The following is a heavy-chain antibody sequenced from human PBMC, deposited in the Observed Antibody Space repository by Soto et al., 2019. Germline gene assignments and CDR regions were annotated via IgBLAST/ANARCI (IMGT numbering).Heavy chain of an antibody. J-gene: IGHJ6*03. Sequence: GGSLRLSCAASGFTFSSYAMHWVRQAPGKGLEYVSAISSNGGSTYYANSVKGRFTISRDNSKNTLYLQMGSLRAEDMAVYYCARVAFGITMVRGVIIRNYYYYYMDVWGKGTTVTVSS. V-gene: IGHV3-64*01. CDR3: ARVAFGITMVRGVIIRNYYYYYMDV. CDR1: GFTFSSYA. D-gene: IGHD3-10*01. CDR2: ISSNGGST.